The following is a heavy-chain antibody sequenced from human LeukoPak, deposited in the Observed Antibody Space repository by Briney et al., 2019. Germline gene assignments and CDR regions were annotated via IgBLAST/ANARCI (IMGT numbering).Heavy chain of an antibody. CDR3: ARVSYYDFWSGYRNWFDP. J-gene: IGHJ5*02. CDR1: GGSISSYY. CDR2: IYYSGST. V-gene: IGHV4-59*01. D-gene: IGHD3-3*01. Sequence: SETLSLTCTVSGGSISSYYWSWIRQPPGKGLEWIGYIYYSGSTNYNPSLKSRVTISVVTSKNQFSLKLSSVTAADTAVYYCARVSYYDFWSGYRNWFDPWGQGTLVTVSS.